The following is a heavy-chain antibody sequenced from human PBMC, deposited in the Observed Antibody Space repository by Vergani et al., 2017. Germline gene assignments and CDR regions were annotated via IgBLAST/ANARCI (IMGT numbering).Heavy chain of an antibody. CDR3: ARAVEGYCSSTTCGDAFDI. CDR2: IWYDGSNK. CDR1: GFTFSRYG. J-gene: IGHJ3*02. D-gene: IGHD2-2*01. Sequence: QVQMVESGGGVVKPGGSLRLSCAASGFTFSRYGMPWVRQAPGKGLEWVAVIWYDGSNKYYADSVKGRVTISRDNSKNTLYLQMKSLRAEDTAVYYCARAVEGYCSSTTCGDAFDIWGQGTMVTVSS. V-gene: IGHV3-33*01.